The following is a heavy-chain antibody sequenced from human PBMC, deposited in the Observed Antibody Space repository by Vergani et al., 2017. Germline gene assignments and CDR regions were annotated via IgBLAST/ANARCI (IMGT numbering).Heavy chain of an antibody. CDR2: ISGSGGST. CDR1: GFTFSSYA. CDR3: AISYYISGYYLSCDY. J-gene: IGHJ4*02. D-gene: IGHD3-22*01. Sequence: EVQLLESGGGLVQPGGSLRLSCAASGFTFSSYAMSWVRQAPGKGLEWVSAISGSGGSTYYAASVKGRFTISRDNSKNTLYLQMNSLRAEDTAVYYCAISYYISGYYLSCDYWGQGTLVTVSS. V-gene: IGHV3-23*01.